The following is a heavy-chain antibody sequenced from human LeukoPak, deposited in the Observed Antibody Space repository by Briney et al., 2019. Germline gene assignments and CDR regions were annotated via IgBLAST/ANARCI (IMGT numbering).Heavy chain of an antibody. V-gene: IGHV4-4*07. Sequence: SETLSLTCTVSGGSISSYYWSWIRQPAGKGLEWIGRIYTSGSTNYNPSLKSRVTMSVDTSKNQFSLKLSSVTAADTAVYYCATSSFSYSSGWYFYYFDYWGQGTLVTVSS. CDR1: GGSISSYY. D-gene: IGHD6-19*01. CDR2: IYTSGST. J-gene: IGHJ4*02. CDR3: ATSSFSYSSGWYFYYFDY.